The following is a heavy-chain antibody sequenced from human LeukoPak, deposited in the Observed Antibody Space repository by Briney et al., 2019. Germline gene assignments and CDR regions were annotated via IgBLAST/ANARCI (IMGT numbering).Heavy chain of an antibody. CDR2: IYPGDSDT. V-gene: IGHV5-51*01. CDR1: GYSFSSHW. D-gene: IGHD2-2*01. CDR3: ARQTPPDLGYCSSTSCSWAFDP. J-gene: IGHJ5*02. Sequence: GESLKISCKGSGYSFSSHWIGWVRQMPGKGLEWMGIIYPGDSDTKYSPSFQGQVTISGDKSISTAYLQWSCLKASDTAMYYCARQTPPDLGYCSSTSCSWAFDPWGQGTLVTVSS.